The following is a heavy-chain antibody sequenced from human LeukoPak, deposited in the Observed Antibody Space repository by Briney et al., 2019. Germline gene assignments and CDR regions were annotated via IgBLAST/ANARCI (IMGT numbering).Heavy chain of an antibody. D-gene: IGHD3-16*02. CDR3: ARVGYTRGPLPYGMDV. V-gene: IGHV1-69*04. J-gene: IGHJ6*02. CDR2: VVPASEIS. CDR1: GGPFHTYA. Sequence: ASVKVSCKASGGPFHTYAISWVRLVPGHGLEWMGRVVPASEISTYAQKFLGRVTITADYSASTVYMELSGLRSDDTATYYCARVGYTRGPLPYGMDVWGQGTTVTV.